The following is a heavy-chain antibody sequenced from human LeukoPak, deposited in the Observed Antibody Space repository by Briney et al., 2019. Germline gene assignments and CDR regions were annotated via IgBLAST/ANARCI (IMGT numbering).Heavy chain of an antibody. D-gene: IGHD1-26*01. CDR1: GYTFTSYG. CDR2: ISVYNGNT. CDR3: ARDRRPWELRPSVFDY. V-gene: IGHV1-18*01. J-gene: IGHJ4*02. Sequence: ASVKASCKASGYTFTSYGISWVRQAPGQGLEWMGWISVYNGNTNYAQKLQGRVTMTTDTSTSTAYMELRSLRSDDTAVCYCARDRRPWELRPSVFDYWGQGTLVTVSS.